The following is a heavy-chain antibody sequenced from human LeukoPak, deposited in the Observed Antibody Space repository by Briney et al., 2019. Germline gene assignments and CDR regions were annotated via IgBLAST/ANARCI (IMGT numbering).Heavy chain of an antibody. J-gene: IGHJ4*02. D-gene: IGHD6-13*01. V-gene: IGHV4-59*01. CDR3: ARKGPIAATGPDY. CDR2: IYNSRDT. Sequence: SETLSLTCTVSGGSISSYHWSWIRQPPGKGLEWLGYIYNSRDTNYNPSLKSRVTFSVDTSKNQFSLKLSSVTAADTAVYYCARKGPIAATGPDYWGQGTLVTVSS. CDR1: GGSISSYH.